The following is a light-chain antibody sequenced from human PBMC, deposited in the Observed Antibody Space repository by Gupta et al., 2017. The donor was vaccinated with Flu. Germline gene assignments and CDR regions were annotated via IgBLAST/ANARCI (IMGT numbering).Light chain of an antibody. CDR1: SSDVGGSNY. CDR3: SSSGGTYTKNV. V-gene: IGLV2-11*01. CDR2: AVS. Sequence: QSALTQPRPVSGSPGQSVTISSTGTSSDVGGSNYVSWYQQHPGKAPKLMIYAVSKRPSGVPDRFSGSKSGNTASLTISGLQAEDEAAYYCCSSSGGTYTKNVFGTGTEVTVL. J-gene: IGLJ1*01.